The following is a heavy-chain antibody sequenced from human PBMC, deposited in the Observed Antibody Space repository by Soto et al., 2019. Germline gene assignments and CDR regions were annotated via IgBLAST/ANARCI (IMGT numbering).Heavy chain of an antibody. Sequence: GSLRLSCAASGFILRSFVRSWVRQAPGKGLEWVSTISGSGDGPYYADSVKGRFTISRSNSRNTLYLQMNSLRDDDTAVYYCAKDPVGKPGDDIWGQGTMVTVSS. CDR2: ISGSGDGP. CDR3: AKDPVGKPGDDI. J-gene: IGHJ3*02. V-gene: IGHV3-23*01. CDR1: GFILRSFV. D-gene: IGHD7-27*01.